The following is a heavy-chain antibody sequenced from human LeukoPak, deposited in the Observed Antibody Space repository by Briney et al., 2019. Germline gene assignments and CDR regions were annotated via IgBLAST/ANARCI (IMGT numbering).Heavy chain of an antibody. CDR2: IYYSGST. J-gene: IGHJ5*02. CDR3: ARHVEKNYVRLAWFDP. Sequence: SETLSLTCTVSGGSISSSSYYWGWIRQPPGRGLEWIVSIYYSGSTYYNPSLKSRVTISVDTSKNQFSLKLSSVTAADTAVYYCARHVEKNYVRLAWFDPWGQGTLVTVSS. D-gene: IGHD1-7*01. CDR1: GGSISSSSYY. V-gene: IGHV4-39*01.